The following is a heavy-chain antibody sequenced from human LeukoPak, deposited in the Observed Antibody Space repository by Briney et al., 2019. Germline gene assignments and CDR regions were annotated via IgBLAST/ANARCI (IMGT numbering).Heavy chain of an antibody. V-gene: IGHV3-23*01. D-gene: IGHD3-10*02. CDR2: ITGSGAFT. J-gene: IGHJ6*04. CDR3: AELGITMIGGV. Sequence: GGSLRLSCAASGFTFIKYSMTWVRQAPGKGLEWVSAITGSGAFTDYADSVKGRFTIPRDNAKNSLYLQMNSLRAEDTAVYYCAELGITMIGGVWGKGTTVTISS. CDR1: GFTFIKYS.